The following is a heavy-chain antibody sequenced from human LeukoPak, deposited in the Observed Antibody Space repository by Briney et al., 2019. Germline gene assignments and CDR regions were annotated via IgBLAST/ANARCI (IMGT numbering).Heavy chain of an antibody. CDR3: ARDLPADYYYGSGSYIRNDAFDI. J-gene: IGHJ3*02. CDR2: IWYDGSNK. Sequence: PGGSLRLSCAASGFTFSSYGMHWVRQAPGKGLEWVAVIWYDGSNKYYADSVKGRFTISRDNSKNTLYLQMNSLRAEDTAVYYCARDLPADYYYGSGSYIRNDAFDIWGQGTMVTVSS. CDR1: GFTFSSYG. D-gene: IGHD3-10*01. V-gene: IGHV3-33*01.